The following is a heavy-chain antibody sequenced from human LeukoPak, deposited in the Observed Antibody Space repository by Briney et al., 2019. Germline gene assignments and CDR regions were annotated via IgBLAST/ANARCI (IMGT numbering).Heavy chain of an antibody. J-gene: IGHJ5*02. CDR3: ARDVYGDYGSGWFDP. Sequence: ASVKVSCKTSGGTFNNSSICWVRQAPGQRLEWLGGIMPLFGTAGYAQKFQGRVTITKDESTRTVYLELTSLTSDDTAVYYCARDVYGDYGSGWFDPWGQGTLVSVSS. CDR2: IMPLFGTA. CDR1: GGTFNNSS. V-gene: IGHV1-69*05. D-gene: IGHD4-17*01.